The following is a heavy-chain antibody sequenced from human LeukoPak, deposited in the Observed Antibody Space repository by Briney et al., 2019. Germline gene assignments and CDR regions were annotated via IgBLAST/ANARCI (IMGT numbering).Heavy chain of an antibody. D-gene: IGHD3-3*01. CDR3: ARFLEWDHRSIAAFDI. V-gene: IGHV4-61*02. Sequence: PSETLSLTCTVSGGSISSGSYYWSWIRQPAGKGLEWIGRIYTSGSTNYNPSLKSRVTISVDTSKNQFSLKLSSVTAADTAVYYCARFLEWDHRSIAAFDIWGQGTMVTVSS. CDR2: IYTSGST. CDR1: GGSISSGSYY. J-gene: IGHJ3*02.